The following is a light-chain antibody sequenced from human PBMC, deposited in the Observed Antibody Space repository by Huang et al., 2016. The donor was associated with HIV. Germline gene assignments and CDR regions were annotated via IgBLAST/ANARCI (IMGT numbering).Light chain of an antibody. CDR3: QHYKSYPPT. J-gene: IGKJ1*01. CDR2: HAS. CDR1: QDINFY. V-gene: IGKV1-16*02. Sequence: DIQMTQSPSSLSASVGDRVTITCRASQDINFYLAWFQKKPGKAPKSLIYHASSLQSWVPSKFSGSGSGTEFTRTIRSLQPEDSATYFCQHYKSYPPTFGQGTKVEIK.